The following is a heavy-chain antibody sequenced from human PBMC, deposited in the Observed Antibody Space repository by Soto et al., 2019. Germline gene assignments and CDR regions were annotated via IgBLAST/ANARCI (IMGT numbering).Heavy chain of an antibody. D-gene: IGHD4-17*01. Sequence: GGSLRLSCAASGFTFSSYAMHWVRQAPGKGLEWVAVISYDGSNKYYADSVKGRFTISRDNSKNTLYLQMNSLRAEDTAVYYCATPSYGGNAFDIWGQGTMVTVSS. V-gene: IGHV3-30-3*01. CDR2: ISYDGSNK. CDR1: GFTFSSYA. J-gene: IGHJ3*02. CDR3: ATPSYGGNAFDI.